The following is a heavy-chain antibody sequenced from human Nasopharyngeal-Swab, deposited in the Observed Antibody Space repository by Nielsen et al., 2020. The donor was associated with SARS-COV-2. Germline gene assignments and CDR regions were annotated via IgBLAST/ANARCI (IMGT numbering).Heavy chain of an antibody. CDR2: INHSGST. CDR3: AQTYCGGDRYS. J-gene: IGHJ4*02. CDR1: GGSFSGYY. Sequence: SETLSLTCAVYGGSFSGYYWSWIRQPPGKGLEWIGEINHSGSTNYNPSLKSRVTISVDTSKNQFSLKLSSVTAADTAVYYCAQTYCGGDRYSWGQGTLVTVSS. D-gene: IGHD2-21*02. V-gene: IGHV4-34*01.